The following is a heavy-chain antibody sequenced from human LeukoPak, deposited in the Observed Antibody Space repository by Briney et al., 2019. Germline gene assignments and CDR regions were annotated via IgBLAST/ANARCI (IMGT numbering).Heavy chain of an antibody. CDR1: GYTFTGCY. V-gene: IGHV1-2*02. Sequence: ASVKVSCKASGYTFTGCYMHWVRQAPGQGLEWMGWINPNSGGTNYAQKFQGRVTMTRDTSISTAYMELSRLRSDDTAVYYCARVRCDVLLCRSEGAFDIWGQGTMVTVSS. J-gene: IGHJ3*02. CDR2: INPNSGGT. D-gene: IGHD3-10*02. CDR3: ARVRCDVLLCRSEGAFDI.